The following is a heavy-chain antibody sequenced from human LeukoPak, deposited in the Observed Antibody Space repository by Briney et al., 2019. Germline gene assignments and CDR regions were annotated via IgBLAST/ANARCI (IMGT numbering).Heavy chain of an antibody. V-gene: IGHV3-74*01. D-gene: IGHD3-3*01. CDR3: ARDTVDNRSAYYYQY. J-gene: IGHJ1*01. Sequence: GGSLRLSCAASGFSFSSYWMHWVGQAPGKGLVWVSRLNTDGSKKYYADSVKGRFTLSRDNSKNTLYLQMNSLRAEDTAVYYCARDTVDNRSAYYYQYWGQGTLVTVSS. CDR2: LNTDGSKK. CDR1: GFSFSSYW.